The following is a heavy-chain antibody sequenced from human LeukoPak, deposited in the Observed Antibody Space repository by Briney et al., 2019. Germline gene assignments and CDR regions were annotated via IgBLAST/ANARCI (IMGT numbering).Heavy chain of an antibody. CDR2: INHSGST. D-gene: IGHD2-2*02. Sequence: SETLSLTCAVYGGSSSGYYWSWIRQPPGKGLEWIGEINHSGSTNYNPSLMSRVTISVDTSKNQFSLKLSSVTAADTAVYYCATRGGSSTSCYNYWGQGTLVTVSS. V-gene: IGHV4-34*01. CDR1: GGSSSGYY. CDR3: ATRGGSSTSCYNY. J-gene: IGHJ4*02.